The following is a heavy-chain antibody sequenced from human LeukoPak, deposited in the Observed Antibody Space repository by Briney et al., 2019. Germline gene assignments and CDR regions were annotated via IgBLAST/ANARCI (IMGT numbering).Heavy chain of an antibody. D-gene: IGHD1-1*01. CDR1: GGSISSGSYY. J-gene: IGHJ6*02. Sequence: SETLSLTCTVSGGSISSGSYYWSWIRQPAGKGLEWIGRIYTSGSTNYNPSLKSRVTISVDTSKNQFSLKLSSVTAADTAVYYCARGMEGTYYYGMDVWGQGTTVTVSS. V-gene: IGHV4-61*02. CDR3: ARGMEGTYYYGMDV. CDR2: IYTSGST.